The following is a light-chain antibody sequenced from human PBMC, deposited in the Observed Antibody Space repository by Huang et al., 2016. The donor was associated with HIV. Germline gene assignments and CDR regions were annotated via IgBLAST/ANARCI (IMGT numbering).Light chain of an antibody. V-gene: IGKV3-11*01. Sequence: EIVLTQSPASLSWYPGESVTLFCRASQNIDTSLAWYQQKPGQSPRLLVYDASQRATGFPDRFTGSGSGTDFTLTISSLESDDFAVYFCQQRASWLTFGGGTKVEVK. CDR2: DAS. CDR3: QQRASWLT. J-gene: IGKJ4*01. CDR1: QNIDTS.